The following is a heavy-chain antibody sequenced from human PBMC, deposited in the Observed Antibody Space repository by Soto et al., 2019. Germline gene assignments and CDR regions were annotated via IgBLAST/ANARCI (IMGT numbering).Heavy chain of an antibody. V-gene: IGHV3-30-3*01. CDR3: AAESCGGDCYLTFDY. CDR2: ISYDGSNK. Sequence: GGSLRLSCAASGFTFSSYAMHWVRQAPGKGLEWVAVISYDGSNKYYADSVKGRFTNSRDNSKNTLYLQMNSLRAEDTAVYYCAAESCGGDCYLTFDYWGQGTLVTVSS. J-gene: IGHJ4*02. D-gene: IGHD2-21*02. CDR1: GFTFSSYA.